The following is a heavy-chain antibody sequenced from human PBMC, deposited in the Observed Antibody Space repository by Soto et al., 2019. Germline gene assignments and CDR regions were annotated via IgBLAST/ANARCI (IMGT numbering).Heavy chain of an antibody. J-gene: IGHJ3*02. CDR3: ARGGYSASYWDAFDI. D-gene: IGHD1-26*01. Sequence: QVQLVQSGTEVGEPGSSVTVSCKASGGTFTRSAISWVRQAPGQGREWMGGIIPIFDTANYAQRFQGAVTITADESTSTAYLELRRLKSEETAVYYCARGGYSASYWDAFDIWGQGTMVTVSS. CDR1: GGTFTRSA. CDR2: IIPIFDTA. V-gene: IGHV1-69*01.